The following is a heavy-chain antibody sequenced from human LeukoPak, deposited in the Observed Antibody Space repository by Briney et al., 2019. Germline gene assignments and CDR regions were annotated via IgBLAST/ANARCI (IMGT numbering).Heavy chain of an antibody. CDR1: GFTFSSYA. Sequence: PGGSLRLSCAASGFTFSSYAMSWFRQAPGKGLEWVSASSGSGGSTYYADSVKGRFTISRDNSKNTLYLQMNSLRAEDTAVYYCAKGLMVRGPSWFDPWGQGTLVTVSS. CDR2: SSGSGGST. CDR3: AKGLMVRGPSWFDP. V-gene: IGHV3-23*01. J-gene: IGHJ5*02. D-gene: IGHD3-10*01.